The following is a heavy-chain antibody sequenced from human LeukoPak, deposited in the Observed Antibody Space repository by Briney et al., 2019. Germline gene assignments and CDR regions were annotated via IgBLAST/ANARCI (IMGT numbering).Heavy chain of an antibody. CDR2: ISYDGSNK. CDR3: AKEVLVGATTPGYFDY. J-gene: IGHJ4*02. Sequence: GGSLRLSCAASGFTFSSYGMHWVRQAPGKGLEWVAVISYDGSNKYYADSVKGRFTISRDNSKNTLYLQMNSLRAEDTAVYYCAKEVLVGATTPGYFDYWGQGTLVTVSS. D-gene: IGHD1-26*01. CDR1: GFTFSSYG. V-gene: IGHV3-30*18.